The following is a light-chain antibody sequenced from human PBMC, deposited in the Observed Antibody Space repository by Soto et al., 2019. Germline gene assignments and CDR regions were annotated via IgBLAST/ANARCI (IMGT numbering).Light chain of an antibody. Sequence: QSVLTQPASVSGSPGQSITISCTGSSSDVGAYTSVSWYQQHPGKAPKLMIYEVSNRPSGVSRRFPGSKSGNTASLTISGLQAEDEAHYYCSSYTSDNRDYVFGTGTKVTVL. J-gene: IGLJ1*01. CDR1: SSDVGAYTS. V-gene: IGLV2-14*01. CDR3: SSYTSDNRDYV. CDR2: EVS.